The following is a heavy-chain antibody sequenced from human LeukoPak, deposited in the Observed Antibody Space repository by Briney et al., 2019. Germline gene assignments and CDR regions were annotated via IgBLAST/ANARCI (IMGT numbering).Heavy chain of an antibody. D-gene: IGHD4-17*01. J-gene: IGHJ4*02. Sequence: GGSLRLSCAASGFTFSSYAMHWVRQTPGTGPEWVAGISYDGGNKYYADSVKGRFSISRDNSKNTLYLQMNSLRAKDTAIYYCAKFITVSRPNYFDYWCQGTLVTVSS. CDR3: AKFITVSRPNYFDY. CDR1: GFTFSSYA. V-gene: IGHV3-30-3*02. CDR2: ISYDGGNK.